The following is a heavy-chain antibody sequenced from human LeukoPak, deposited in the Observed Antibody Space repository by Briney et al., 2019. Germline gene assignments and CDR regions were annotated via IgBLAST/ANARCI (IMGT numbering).Heavy chain of an antibody. D-gene: IGHD1-26*01. CDR3: ARDWVPNSGSYYGAFDI. J-gene: IGHJ3*02. V-gene: IGHV4-39*07. CDR1: GDSIGGSSYY. CDR2: IYYSGNT. Sequence: WETLSLTCTVSGDSIGGSSYYWGWIRQPPGKGLEWIGSIYYSGNTYYNPSLESRVTMSVDTSKNQFSLKLSSVTAADTAVYYCARDWVPNSGSYYGAFDIWGQGTMVTVSS.